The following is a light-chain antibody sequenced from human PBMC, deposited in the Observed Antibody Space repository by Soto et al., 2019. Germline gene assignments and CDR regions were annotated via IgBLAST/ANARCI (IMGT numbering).Light chain of an antibody. CDR3: QQYNTWPGWT. CDR2: GAS. CDR1: QTINSN. Sequence: EVVMTQCPSAISVSPGERASLSCMASQTINSNLAWYQQKPGQAPRLLVYGASTMATGIPARFSGTGSGTEFTLTISSLQSEDFAVYYCQQYNTWPGWTFGQGTKVEIK. V-gene: IGKV3-15*01. J-gene: IGKJ1*01.